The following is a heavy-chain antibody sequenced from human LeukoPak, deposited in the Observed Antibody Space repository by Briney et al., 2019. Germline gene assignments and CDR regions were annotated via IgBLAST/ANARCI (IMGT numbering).Heavy chain of an antibody. CDR2: INQDGSEK. V-gene: IGHV3-7*01. CDR3: ARDGRGYCGGDCFLSWFDP. CDR1: GFTFSSYW. D-gene: IGHD2-21*02. Sequence: PGGTLRLSCAASGFTFSSYWMSWVRQARGKGLEWVASINQDGSEKYYVDSVKGRFTISRDNAKNSLYLQMSSLRAEDTAVYYCARDGRGYCGGDCFLSWFDPWGQGTLVTVSS. J-gene: IGHJ5*02.